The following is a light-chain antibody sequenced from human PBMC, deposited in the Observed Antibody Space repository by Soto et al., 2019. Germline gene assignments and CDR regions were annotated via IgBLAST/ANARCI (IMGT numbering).Light chain of an antibody. Sequence: QSALTQPPSASGSPGQSVTISCTGTTSDVGGFDYVSWYQQHPGKAPKLVIFEVNKRPSGVPDRFSGSKSGNTATLTVSRRQAEDEADYHCSSYRGSTNPVVFGTGTKLTVL. V-gene: IGLV2-8*01. J-gene: IGLJ1*01. CDR1: TSDVGGFDY. CDR3: SSYRGSTNPVV. CDR2: EVN.